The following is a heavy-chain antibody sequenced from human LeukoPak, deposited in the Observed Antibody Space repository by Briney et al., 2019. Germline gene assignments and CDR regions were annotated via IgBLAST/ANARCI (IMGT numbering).Heavy chain of an antibody. CDR2: INPNSGGT. CDR3: AREGGLAFWKRAFDI. J-gene: IGHJ3*02. D-gene: IGHD3-3*01. Sequence: GASVKVSCKASGYTFTGYYMHWVRQAPGQGLEWMGWINPNSGGTNYAQKFQGRVTMTRDTSISTAYMELSRLRSDDTAVYYCAREGGLAFWKRAFDIWGQGTMVTVSS. CDR1: GYTFTGYY. V-gene: IGHV1-2*02.